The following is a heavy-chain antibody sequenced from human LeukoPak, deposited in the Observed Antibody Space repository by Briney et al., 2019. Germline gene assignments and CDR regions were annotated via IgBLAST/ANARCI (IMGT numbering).Heavy chain of an antibody. Sequence: SETLSLTCTVSGGSISSSSYYWGWIRQPPGKGLEWIGSIYYSGSTYYNPSLKSRVTISVDTSKNQFHLKLSSVTAADTAVYFCARSAEAEYYYDSSGLWEYWGQGTLVTVSS. CDR1: GGSISSSSYY. J-gene: IGHJ4*02. CDR3: ARSAEAEYYYDSSGLWEY. D-gene: IGHD3-22*01. V-gene: IGHV4-39*06. CDR2: IYYSGST.